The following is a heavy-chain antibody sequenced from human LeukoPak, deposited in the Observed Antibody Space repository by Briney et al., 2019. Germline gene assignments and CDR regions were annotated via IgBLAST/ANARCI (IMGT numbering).Heavy chain of an antibody. CDR2: ISYDGSSK. D-gene: IGHD2-2*01. Sequence: GGSLRLSCAASGFTFSSYAMHWVRQAPGKGLEWVAVISYDGSSKYYADSVKGRFTISRDNSKNTLYLQMNSLRAEDTAVYYCAREFREVVPSLGIEPYAEYFQHWGRGTLVTVSS. J-gene: IGHJ1*01. CDR1: GFTFSSYA. V-gene: IGHV3-30*04. CDR3: AREFREVVPSLGIEPYAEYFQH.